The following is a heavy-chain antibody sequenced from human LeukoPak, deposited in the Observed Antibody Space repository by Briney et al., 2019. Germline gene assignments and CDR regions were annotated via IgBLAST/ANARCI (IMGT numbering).Heavy chain of an antibody. D-gene: IGHD2-21*02. CDR3: AKSKVVTAIEVDAFDI. CDR2: ISWNSGSI. Sequence: GGSLRLSCAASGFTFDDYAMHWVRQAPGKGLEWVSGISWNSGSIGYADSVKGRFTISRDNAKNSLYLQMNSLRAEDTALYYCAKSKVVTAIEVDAFDIWGQGTMVTVSS. CDR1: GFTFDDYA. V-gene: IGHV3-9*01. J-gene: IGHJ3*02.